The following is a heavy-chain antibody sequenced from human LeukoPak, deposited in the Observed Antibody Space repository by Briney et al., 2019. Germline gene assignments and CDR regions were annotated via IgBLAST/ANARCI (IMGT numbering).Heavy chain of an antibody. CDR2: ISSSSSYI. Sequence: PGGSLRHSCAASGFTFSSYSMNWVRQAPGKGLEWVSYISSSSSYIYYADSVKGRFTISRDNAKKSLHLQMNSLRAEDTAVYYCARASGGIVVVSTAIYFDFWGQGTLVTVSS. D-gene: IGHD2-2*01. CDR1: GFTFSSYS. V-gene: IGHV3-21*01. CDR3: ARASGGIVVVSTAIYFDF. J-gene: IGHJ4*02.